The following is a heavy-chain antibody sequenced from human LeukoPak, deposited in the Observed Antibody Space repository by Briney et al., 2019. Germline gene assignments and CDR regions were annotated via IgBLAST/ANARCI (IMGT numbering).Heavy chain of an antibody. J-gene: IGHJ3*02. D-gene: IGHD3-10*01. CDR1: GYTFTNYY. Sequence: ASVKVSCKTSGYTFTNYYMHWVRQAPGQGLEWMGWINPNSGGTNYAQKFQGRVTMTRDTSISTAYMELSRLRSDDTAVYYCARGAMVRGVTSQDAFDIWGQGTMVTVSS. CDR3: ARGAMVRGVTSQDAFDI. CDR2: INPNSGGT. V-gene: IGHV1-2*02.